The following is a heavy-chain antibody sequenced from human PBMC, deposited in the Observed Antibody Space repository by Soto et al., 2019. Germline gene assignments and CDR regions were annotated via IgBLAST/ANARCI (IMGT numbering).Heavy chain of an antibody. V-gene: IGHV3-23*01. Sequence: GGSLRLSCAASGFTFSSYAMSWVRQAPGKGLEWVSGISGSGGGTYYADSVKGRFTISRDNSKNTLYLQMNSLRAEDTAVYSCAKAGSSSWYAELDYWGQGTLVTVSS. CDR1: GFTFSSYA. CDR2: ISGSGGGT. D-gene: IGHD6-13*01. J-gene: IGHJ4*02. CDR3: AKAGSSSWYAELDY.